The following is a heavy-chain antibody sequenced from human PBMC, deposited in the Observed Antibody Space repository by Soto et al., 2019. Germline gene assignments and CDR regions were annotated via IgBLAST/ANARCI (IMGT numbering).Heavy chain of an antibody. CDR2: ISWNSGSI. V-gene: IGHV3-9*01. CDR3: AKAPIAVAYYFDY. J-gene: IGHJ4*02. CDR1: GFSFDDYA. D-gene: IGHD6-19*01. Sequence: PGGSLRLSCAASGFSFDDYAMHWVGQAPGKGLEWVSGISWNSGSIGYADSVKGRFTISRDNAKNSLYLQMNSLRAEDTALYYCAKAPIAVAYYFDYWGQGTLVTVSS.